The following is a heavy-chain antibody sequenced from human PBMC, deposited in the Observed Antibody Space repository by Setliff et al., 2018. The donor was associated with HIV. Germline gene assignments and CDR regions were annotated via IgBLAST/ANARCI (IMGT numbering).Heavy chain of an antibody. Sequence: SQTLSLTCAISGDSVSSNSAAWNWIRQSPSRGLEWLGRTYYRSKWYNDYAGSVKSRITINPDTSKYQFSLKLSSVTAADTAVYYCARVGYYDSSFDYWGQGTLVTVSS. CDR1: GDSVSSNSAA. V-gene: IGHV6-1*01. D-gene: IGHD3-22*01. CDR2: TYYRSKWYN. CDR3: ARVGYYDSSFDY. J-gene: IGHJ4*02.